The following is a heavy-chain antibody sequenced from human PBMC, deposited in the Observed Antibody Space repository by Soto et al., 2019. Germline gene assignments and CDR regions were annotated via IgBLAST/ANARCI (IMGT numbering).Heavy chain of an antibody. V-gene: IGHV4-4*07. CDR2: IYTSGTT. CDR1: GRSMIGYY. CDR3: AREDYYDTGYYVV. J-gene: IGHJ4*02. Sequence: SETLSLTCTVSGRSMIGYYCIFIRHPSWERLEWIGRIYTSGTTDFNPSLKGRVTMSVDTSKNQFSLKLTSVTAADTALYYCAREDYYDTGYYVVWGQGTQVTVSS. D-gene: IGHD3-9*01.